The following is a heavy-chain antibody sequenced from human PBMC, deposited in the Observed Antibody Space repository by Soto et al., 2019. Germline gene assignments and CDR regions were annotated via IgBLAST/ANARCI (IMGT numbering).Heavy chain of an antibody. Sequence: EVQLVESGGGLIQPGGSLRLSCAASGFTVSSNYMSWVRQAPGKGLEWVSVIYSGGSTYYADSVKGRFTISRDNSKNTLYLQMNSLRAEDTAVYYCARALGRDYYYYGMDVWGQGTTVTVSS. CDR2: IYSGGST. D-gene: IGHD7-27*01. V-gene: IGHV3-53*01. CDR3: ARALGRDYYYYGMDV. J-gene: IGHJ6*02. CDR1: GFTVSSNY.